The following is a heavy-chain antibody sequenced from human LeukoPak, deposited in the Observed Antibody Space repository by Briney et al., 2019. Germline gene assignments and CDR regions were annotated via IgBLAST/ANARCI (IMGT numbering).Heavy chain of an antibody. CDR1: GFTFSSYR. CDR3: AKDPTRDSSGWYEGFDY. CDR2: ISSSHNNI. D-gene: IGHD6-19*01. Sequence: GGSLRLSCAASGFTFSSYRMNWVRQAPGKGLDWVSSISSSHNNIYYADSVKGRFSISRDNAKNSLFLQMNSLRAEDTAVYYCAKDPTRDSSGWYEGFDYWGQGTLVTVSS. J-gene: IGHJ4*02. V-gene: IGHV3-21*01.